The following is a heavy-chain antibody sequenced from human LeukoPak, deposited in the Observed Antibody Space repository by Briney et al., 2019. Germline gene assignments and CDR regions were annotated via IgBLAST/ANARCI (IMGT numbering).Heavy chain of an antibody. CDR2: IFSGGST. CDR3: EAWLHSDALDI. D-gene: IGHD5-24*01. J-gene: IGHJ3*02. V-gene: IGHV3-53*01. CDR1: GFIFSNYG. Sequence: GGSLRLSCAASGFIFSNYGMNWVRQAPGKGLEWVSVIFSGGSTYYAGSVKGRFTISRDNSKNTLYLQMDSLRAEDTAVYYCEAWLHSDALDIWGQGTMVTVSS.